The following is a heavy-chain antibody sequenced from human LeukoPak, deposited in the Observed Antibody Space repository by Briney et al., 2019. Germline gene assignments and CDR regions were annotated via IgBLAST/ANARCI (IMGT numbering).Heavy chain of an antibody. D-gene: IGHD5-24*01. V-gene: IGHV3-30*03. CDR1: GFTFNSYS. J-gene: IGHJ4*02. Sequence: GGSLRLSCAASGFTFNSYSMNWVRQAPGKGLEWVTVVSADGRTQLYSDSVKGRFTISRDNSLNTLHLQMNSLRTEDTAVYYCAREFGHNRWYFDYWGQGALVTVSS. CDR3: AREFGHNRWYFDY. CDR2: VSADGRTQ.